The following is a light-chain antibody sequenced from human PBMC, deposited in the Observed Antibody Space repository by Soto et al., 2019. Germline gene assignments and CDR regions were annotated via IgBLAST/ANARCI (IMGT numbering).Light chain of an antibody. J-gene: IGKJ5*01. CDR2: DAS. V-gene: IGKV3-20*01. CDR3: QHYGGSPPIT. CDR1: QVVSTTY. Sequence: DIVLMQSPGTLSLSPGERATLSCRTSQVVSTTYLAWYQQKPGRAPRLLIYDASTRATGIPDRFNGSWSGTDFTLTISRLEPEDFAVYYCQHYGGSPPITFGQGTRLEIK.